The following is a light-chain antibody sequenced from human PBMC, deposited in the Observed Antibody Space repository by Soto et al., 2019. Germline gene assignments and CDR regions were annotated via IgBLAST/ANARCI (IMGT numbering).Light chain of an antibody. J-gene: IGLJ1*01. CDR2: EVS. V-gene: IGLV2-23*02. Sequence: QSVLTQPASVSGSPGQSITISCTGTSSDVGSYNLVSWYQQHPGKAPKLVIYEVSKRPSGVSNRFSGSKSGNTASLTFSGLQAEDEADYYCCSYATRSYVFGTGTKVTVL. CDR3: CSYATRSYV. CDR1: SSDVGSYNL.